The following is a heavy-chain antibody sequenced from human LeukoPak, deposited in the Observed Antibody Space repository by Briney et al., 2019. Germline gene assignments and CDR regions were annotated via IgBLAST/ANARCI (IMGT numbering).Heavy chain of an antibody. CDR3: ARHDAHGGNSGVSF. J-gene: IGHJ4*02. Sequence: SETLSLTCTVSGGSISSSSYYWGWIRQPPGKGLEWNGSIYYSGSTYYNPSLKSRVTISVDTSKNQFSLKLSSVTAADTAVYYCARHDAHGGNSGVSFWGQGTLVTVSS. D-gene: IGHD4-23*01. CDR1: GGSISSSSYY. V-gene: IGHV4-39*01. CDR2: IYYSGST.